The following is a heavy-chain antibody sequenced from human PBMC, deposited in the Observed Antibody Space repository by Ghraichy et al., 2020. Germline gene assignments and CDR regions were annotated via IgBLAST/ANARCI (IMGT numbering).Heavy chain of an antibody. J-gene: IGHJ6*02. CDR2: MNPNSGNT. CDR1: GYTFTSYD. D-gene: IGHD3-3*01. Sequence: ASVKVSCKASGYTFTSYDINWVRQATGQGLEWMGWMNPNSGNTGYAQKFQGRVTMTRNTSISTAYMELSSLRSEDTAVYYCARGSSRYDFWSGYYTSYYYYYGMDVWGQGTTVTVSS. CDR3: ARGSSRYDFWSGYYTSYYYYYGMDV. V-gene: IGHV1-8*01.